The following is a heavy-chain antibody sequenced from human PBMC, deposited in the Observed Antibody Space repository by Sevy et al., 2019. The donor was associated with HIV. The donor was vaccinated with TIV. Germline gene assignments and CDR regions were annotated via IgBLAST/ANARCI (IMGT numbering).Heavy chain of an antibody. D-gene: IGHD2-8*01. CDR1: GFTFSKYS. CDR2: LSFGCGEI. Sequence: GGSLRLSCAASGFTFSKYSMSWVRQPPGKGLEWVSTLSFGCGEINYADSVKGRFTISRINSKGSVYLQMNNLRPEDTAVYYCAREGCTKPHDYWGQGTLVTVSS. J-gene: IGHJ4*02. V-gene: IGHV3-23*01. CDR3: AREGCTKPHDY.